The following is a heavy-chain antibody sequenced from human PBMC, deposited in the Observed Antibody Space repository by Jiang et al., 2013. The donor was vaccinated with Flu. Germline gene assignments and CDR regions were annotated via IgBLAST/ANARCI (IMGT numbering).Heavy chain of an antibody. Sequence: LKISCKGSGYSFSNYWIGWVRQMPGKGLEWMGIIYLGDSNTRYSPSFQGQVTISADKSISTAYLRWSSLKVSDTAIYYCVRMHSNYGYYYFAMDVWGQGTTVTVSS. J-gene: IGHJ6*02. CDR1: GYSFSNYW. V-gene: IGHV5-51*01. CDR2: IYLGDSNT. CDR3: VRMHSNYGYYYFAMDV. D-gene: IGHD4-11*01.